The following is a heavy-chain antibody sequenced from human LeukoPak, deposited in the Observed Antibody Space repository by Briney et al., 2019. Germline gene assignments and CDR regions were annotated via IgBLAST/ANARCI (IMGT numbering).Heavy chain of an antibody. Sequence: GGSLRLSCAASGFTVSSNYMSWVRQAPGKGLEWVSVIYSGGSTYYADSVKGRFTISRDNSKNTLYLQMNSLRAEDTAVYYCAKDKYGGYYYYYMDVWGKGTTVTVSS. CDR2: IYSGGST. CDR3: AKDKYGGYYYYYMDV. J-gene: IGHJ6*03. CDR1: GFTVSSNY. V-gene: IGHV3-53*01. D-gene: IGHD4-23*01.